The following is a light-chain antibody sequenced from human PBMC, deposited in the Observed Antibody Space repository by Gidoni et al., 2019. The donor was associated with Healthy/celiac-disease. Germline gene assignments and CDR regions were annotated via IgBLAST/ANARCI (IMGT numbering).Light chain of an antibody. Sequence: SYVLTQPPSVSVAPGQTARITCGGNNIGSKSVHWYQQKPGQAPVLVVYDDSDRPSGLPERFSGSNSGNTATLTISRVEAGDEADYYCQVWDSSSDHPRVVFGGGTKLTVL. CDR2: DDS. J-gene: IGLJ2*01. V-gene: IGLV3-21*02. CDR3: QVWDSSSDHPRVV. CDR1: NIGSKS.